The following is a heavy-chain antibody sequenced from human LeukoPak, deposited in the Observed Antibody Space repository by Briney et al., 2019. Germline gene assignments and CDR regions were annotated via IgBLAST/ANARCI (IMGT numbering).Heavy chain of an antibody. D-gene: IGHD5-24*01. CDR1: GYTFTGYY. J-gene: IGHJ6*02. V-gene: IGHV1-46*01. CDR3: ARELRDGYNIYYYYGMDV. Sequence: ASVKVSCKASGYTFTGYYIHWVRQAPGQGLEWMGIINPSGGSTSYAQKFQGRVTMTRDTSTSTVYMELSSLRSEDTAVYYCARELRDGYNIYYYYGMDVWGQGTTVTVSS. CDR2: INPSGGST.